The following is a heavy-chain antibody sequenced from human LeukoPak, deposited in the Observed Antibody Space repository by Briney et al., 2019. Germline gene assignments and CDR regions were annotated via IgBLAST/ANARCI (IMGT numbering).Heavy chain of an antibody. Sequence: SETLSLTCAVSGYSISSGYYWGWIRPPPGKGLEWIGSIYHSGSTYYNPSLKSRVTISVDTSKNQFSLKLSSVTAADTAVYYCARCRSGSLWDAFDIWGQGTMVTVSS. V-gene: IGHV4-38-2*01. CDR3: ARCRSGSLWDAFDI. J-gene: IGHJ3*02. CDR2: IYHSGST. D-gene: IGHD2-21*01. CDR1: GYSISSGYY.